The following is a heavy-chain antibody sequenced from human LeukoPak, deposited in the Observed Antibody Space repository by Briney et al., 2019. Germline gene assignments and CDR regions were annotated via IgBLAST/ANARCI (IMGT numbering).Heavy chain of an antibody. V-gene: IGHV1-18*01. CDR2: ISSYNAKT. CDR1: GYGYMSFG. CDR3: ARDHEDVYGSGSYKL. Sequence: ASVKVSCKASGYGYMSFGISWVRQAPGQGLEWMGWISSYNAKTNYAQKFQDRVTMTTDTSTNTAYMELRSLTFDDTAMYYCARDHEDVYGSGSYKLWGQGTLVTVSS. D-gene: IGHD3-10*01. J-gene: IGHJ4*02.